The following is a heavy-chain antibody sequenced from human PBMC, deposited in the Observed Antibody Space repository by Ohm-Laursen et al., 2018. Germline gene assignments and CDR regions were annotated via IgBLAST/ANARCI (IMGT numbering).Heavy chain of an antibody. Sequence: SQTLSLTCAVYGGSFSGYYWSWIRQPPGKGLEWIGEINHSGSTNYNPSLKSRVTISVDTSKNQFSLKLSSVTAADTAVYYCARAGPYYYDSTGYGSFDYWGQGTLVTVSS. D-gene: IGHD3-22*01. CDR2: INHSGST. J-gene: IGHJ4*02. V-gene: IGHV4-34*01. CDR1: GGSFSGYY. CDR3: ARAGPYYYDSTGYGSFDY.